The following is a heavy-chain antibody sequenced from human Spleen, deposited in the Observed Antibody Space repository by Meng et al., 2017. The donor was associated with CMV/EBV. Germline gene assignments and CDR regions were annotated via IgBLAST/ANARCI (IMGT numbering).Heavy chain of an antibody. CDR2: INHGGST. Sequence: GSLGLSCAVYVGSFNGYYWSWIRQPPGKGLEWIGEINHGGSTNYNPSLKSRVAISVDTSKNQFSLKLSSVTVADTAVYYCARGLGAHYYGSIFAHGGLDVWDQGTTVTVSS. V-gene: IGHV4-34*01. CDR3: ARGLGAHYYGSIFAHGGLDV. J-gene: IGHJ6*02. CDR1: VGSFNGYY. D-gene: IGHD3-10*01.